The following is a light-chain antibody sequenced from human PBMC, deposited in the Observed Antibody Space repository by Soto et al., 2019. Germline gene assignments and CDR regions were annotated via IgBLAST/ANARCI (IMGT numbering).Light chain of an antibody. V-gene: IGLV2-8*01. CDR3: SPYAGSNNPVI. CDR2: EVS. Sequence: QSVLTQPPSASGSPGQSVTISCTGTSSDVGGYNYVSWYQQHPGKAPKFMIYEVSKRPSGVPDRFSGSKSGNTASLTVSGLQADDEADYYCSPYAGSNNPVIFGGGTKLTVL. J-gene: IGLJ2*01. CDR1: SSDVGGYNY.